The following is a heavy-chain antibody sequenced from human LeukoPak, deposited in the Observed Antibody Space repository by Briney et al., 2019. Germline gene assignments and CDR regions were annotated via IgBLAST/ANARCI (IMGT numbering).Heavy chain of an antibody. Sequence: GGSLRLSCAVSGFTFSNAWMSWVRQAPGKGLEWVGRIKSKTDGGTTDYAAPVKGRFTISRDDSKNTLYLQMNSLKTEDTAVYYCTTGQQLVRQYFQHWGQGTLVTVSS. D-gene: IGHD6-13*01. CDR2: IKSKTDGGTT. V-gene: IGHV3-15*01. CDR1: GFTFSNAW. CDR3: TTGQQLVRQYFQH. J-gene: IGHJ1*01.